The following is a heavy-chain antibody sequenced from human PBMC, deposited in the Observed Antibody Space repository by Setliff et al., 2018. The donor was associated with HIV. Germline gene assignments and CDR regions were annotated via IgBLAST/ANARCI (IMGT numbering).Heavy chain of an antibody. J-gene: IGHJ4*02. D-gene: IGHD1-26*01. CDR1: GYTFTTYD. V-gene: IGHV1-8*02. CDR2: MNPNSGNT. CDR3: ARRELLITRNLDY. Sequence: GASVKVSCKASGYTFTTYDINWVRQATGQGLEWMGWMNPNSGNTGYAQKFQGRVTMTRNTSISTAYMELSSLTSDDMAVYYCARRELLITRNLDYWGQGTLVTVSS.